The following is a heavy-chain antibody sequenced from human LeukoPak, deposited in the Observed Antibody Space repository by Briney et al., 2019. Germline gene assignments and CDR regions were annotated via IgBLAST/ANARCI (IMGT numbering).Heavy chain of an antibody. CDR2: IKSKTDGGTT. CDR1: GFTFRNAW. D-gene: IGHD2-2*01. V-gene: IGHV3-15*01. Sequence: GGSLRLSCAASGFTFRNAWMSWVRQAPGKGLEWVGRIKSKTDGGTTDYAAPVKGRFTISRDDSKNTLYLQMNSLKTEDTAVYYCTTEGWPCSSTSCYRRDYWGQGTLVTVSS. CDR3: TTEGWPCSSTSCYRRDY. J-gene: IGHJ4*02.